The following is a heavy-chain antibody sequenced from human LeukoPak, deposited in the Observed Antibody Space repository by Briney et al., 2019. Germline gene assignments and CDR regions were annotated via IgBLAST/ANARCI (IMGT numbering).Heavy chain of an antibody. D-gene: IGHD3/OR15-3a*01. J-gene: IGHJ4*02. CDR1: GFTFSSYE. CDR2: ISSSGSTI. V-gene: IGHV3-48*03. Sequence: GGSLRLSCAASGFTFSSYEMNWVRQAPGKGLEWVSYISSSGSTIYYADSVKGRFTIPRDNAKNSLYLQMNSLRAEDTAVYYCARDGSDFFGFDYWGQGTLVTVSS. CDR3: ARDGSDFFGFDY.